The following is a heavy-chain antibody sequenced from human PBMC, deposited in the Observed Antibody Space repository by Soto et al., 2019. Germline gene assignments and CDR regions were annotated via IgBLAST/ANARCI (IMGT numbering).Heavy chain of an antibody. V-gene: IGHV5-51*01. CDR2: IYPGDSDT. CDR1: GYSFSTYW. D-gene: IGHD2-15*01. Sequence: PGESLKISCKASGYSFSTYWIGWVRQMPGKGLEWMGIIYPGDSDTRYSPSFQGQVTMSADKSITTAYLQWSSLKATDTAVYFCARRGAEMFLATHSPCEAFDIWGQGTMVTVSS. CDR3: ARRGAEMFLATHSPCEAFDI. J-gene: IGHJ3*02.